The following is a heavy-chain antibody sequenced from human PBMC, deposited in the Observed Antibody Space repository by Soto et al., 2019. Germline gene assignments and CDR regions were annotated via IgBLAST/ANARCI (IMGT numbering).Heavy chain of an antibody. CDR3: ARSIMITFGGVIAHSLDP. Sequence: TLSLTCTVSGGSITSGGYYWSWIRQHPGKCLEWIVCIYYSGSTYNNPSLMSRVTMSADTSNNQLSLKLSSVTAADTAVYYCARSIMITFGGVIAHSLDPGGQGTQVTVSS. D-gene: IGHD3-16*02. CDR1: GGSITSGGYY. V-gene: IGHV4-31*03. J-gene: IGHJ5*02. CDR2: IYYSGST.